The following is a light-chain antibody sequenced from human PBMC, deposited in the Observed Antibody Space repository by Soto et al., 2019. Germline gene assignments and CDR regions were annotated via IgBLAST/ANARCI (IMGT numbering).Light chain of an antibody. J-gene: IGLJ2*01. CDR3: ASYTRSNTVI. V-gene: IGLV2-14*01. CDR1: SSDIGGYNY. Sequence: QSVLTQPASVSGSPGQSITIACTGTSSDIGGYNYVSWYQQYPGKAPKLMIYDVNNRPSGVSDRFSGSKSGNTASLTISGLQAEDEADYYCASYTRSNTVIFGGGTKLTVL. CDR2: DVN.